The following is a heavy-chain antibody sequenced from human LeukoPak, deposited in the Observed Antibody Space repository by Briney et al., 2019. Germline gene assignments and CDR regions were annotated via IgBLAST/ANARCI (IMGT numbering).Heavy chain of an antibody. CDR3: ARQGAYYDFWSGSRGYYYYGMDV. Sequence: SETLSLTCTVSGGSISSYYWSWIRQPPGKGLEWIGYIYYSGSTNYNPSLKSRVTISVDTSKNQFSLKLSSVTAADTAVYYCARQGAYYDFWSGSRGYYYYGMDVWGQGTTVTVSS. J-gene: IGHJ6*02. D-gene: IGHD3-3*01. CDR2: IYYSGST. CDR1: GGSISSYY. V-gene: IGHV4-59*08.